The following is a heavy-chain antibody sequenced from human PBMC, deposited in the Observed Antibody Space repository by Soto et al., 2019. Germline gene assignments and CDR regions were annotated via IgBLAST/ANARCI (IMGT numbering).Heavy chain of an antibody. J-gene: IGHJ6*02. CDR1: ACSISSYY. V-gene: IGHV4-59*01. CDR2: TYYSGST. D-gene: IGHD6-13*01. CDR3: ARSFKGIAAAGLYGMDV. Sequence: PSETLSLICTVSACSISSYYWSWMRQPPGKGLEWIGYTYYSGSTNYNPSLKSRVTISVDTSKNQYSLKLSSVTAADTAVYYCARSFKGIAAAGLYGMDVWGQGTTVTVSS.